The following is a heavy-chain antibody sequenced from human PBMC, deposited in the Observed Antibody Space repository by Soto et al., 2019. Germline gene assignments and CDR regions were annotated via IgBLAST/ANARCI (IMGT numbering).Heavy chain of an antibody. CDR1: GFTFGDYA. Sequence: GGSLRLSCTASGFTFGDYAMSWFRQAPGKGLEWVGFIRSKAYGGTTEYAASVKGRFTISRDDSKSIAYLQMNSLKTEDTAVYYCTRDNIGLHLGELSPSPTDAFDIWGQGTMVTVSS. CDR3: TRDNIGLHLGELSPSPTDAFDI. CDR2: IRSKAYGGTT. J-gene: IGHJ3*02. V-gene: IGHV3-49*03. D-gene: IGHD3-16*02.